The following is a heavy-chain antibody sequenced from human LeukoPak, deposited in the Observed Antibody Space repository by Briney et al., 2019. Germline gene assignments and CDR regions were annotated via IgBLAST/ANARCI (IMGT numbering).Heavy chain of an antibody. Sequence: SETLSLTCTVSGGSISSSSYYWGWIRQPPGKGLEWIGSIYYSGSTYYNPSLKSRVTISVDTSKNQFSLKLSSVTAADTAVYYCARARWELLLALDYWGQGTLVTVSS. CDR3: ARARWELLLALDY. J-gene: IGHJ4*02. CDR2: IYYSGST. D-gene: IGHD1-26*01. CDR1: GGSISSSSYY. V-gene: IGHV4-39*07.